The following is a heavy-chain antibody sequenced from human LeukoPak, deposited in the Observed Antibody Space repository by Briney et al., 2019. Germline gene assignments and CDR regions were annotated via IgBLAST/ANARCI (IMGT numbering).Heavy chain of an antibody. CDR1: GGSISYYY. Sequence: SETLSLTCTVSGGSISYYYWTWIRQPAGKGLEWIGRIYTSGSTSYNPSLKSRVTMSVDTSKNHFSLKLSSVTAADTAVYYCAREAVAGGSGSNYYYYGVDVWGQGTTVTVSS. J-gene: IGHJ6*02. V-gene: IGHV4-4*07. CDR3: AREAVAGGSGSNYYYYGVDV. CDR2: IYTSGST. D-gene: IGHD3-10*01.